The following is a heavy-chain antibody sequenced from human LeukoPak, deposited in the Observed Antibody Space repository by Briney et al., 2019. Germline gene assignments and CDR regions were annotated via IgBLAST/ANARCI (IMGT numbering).Heavy chain of an antibody. CDR3: ARTPPKGDIDS. Sequence: GASVKVSCKASGYTFTAHDINWVRQATGQGLEWMGWMSPNSGHTGYAQKFQGRVTFTTSTSISTAYMELNSLRPEDTAVYYCARTPPKGDIDSWGPGTLVTVSS. D-gene: IGHD2-21*02. CDR2: MSPNSGHT. J-gene: IGHJ4*02. V-gene: IGHV1-8*01. CDR1: GYTFTAHD.